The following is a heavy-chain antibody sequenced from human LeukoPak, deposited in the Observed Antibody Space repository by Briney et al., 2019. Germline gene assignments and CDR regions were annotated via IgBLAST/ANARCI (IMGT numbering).Heavy chain of an antibody. D-gene: IGHD6-13*01. CDR1: GFTFDDYG. Sequence: GGSLRLSCAASGFTFDDYGMSWVRQAPGKGLEWVSAISGSGGSTYYADSVKGRFTISRDNSKNTLYLQMNNLRAEDTAVYYCAKPRLGGSSWLDYWGQGTLVTVSS. CDR2: ISGSGGST. J-gene: IGHJ4*02. V-gene: IGHV3-23*01. CDR3: AKPRLGGSSWLDY.